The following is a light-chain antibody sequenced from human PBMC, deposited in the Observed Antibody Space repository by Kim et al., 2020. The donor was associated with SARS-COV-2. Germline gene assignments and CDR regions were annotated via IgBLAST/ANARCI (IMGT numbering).Light chain of an antibody. CDR2: DAS. CDR3: QQYDNLPLT. Sequence: DIQMTQSPSSLSASVGDRVTITCQASQDIRNYLNWYQQKPGKDPKLLIYDASNLETGVPSRFSGSGSRTDFTFTISSLQPEDIATYYCQQYDNLPLTFGGETKVNIK. J-gene: IGKJ4*02. CDR1: QDIRNY. V-gene: IGKV1-33*01.